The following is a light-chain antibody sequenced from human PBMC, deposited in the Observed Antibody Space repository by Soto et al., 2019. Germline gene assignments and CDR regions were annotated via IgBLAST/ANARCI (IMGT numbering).Light chain of an antibody. J-gene: IGLJ1*01. CDR3: NSYTSSDTYV. Sequence: SELPQPPSVSVSPGQSVTISCTGTSSDVGSYNRVAWYQQPPGTAPKLMIYEVSNRPSGVPDRFSGSKSGNTASLTISGLQAEDEADYYCNSYTSSDTYVFGTGTKVTVL. V-gene: IGLV2-18*02. CDR2: EVS. CDR1: SSDVGSYNR.